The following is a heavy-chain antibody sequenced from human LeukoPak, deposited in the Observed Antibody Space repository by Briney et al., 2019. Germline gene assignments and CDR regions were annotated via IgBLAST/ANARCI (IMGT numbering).Heavy chain of an antibody. Sequence: ASVKVSCKASGYTFTGYYMHWVRQAPGQGLEWMGWINPNSGGTNYAQKFQGRVTMTRDTSTSTVYMELSSLRSEDTAVYYCARGVSSGHLGWFDPWGQGTLVTVSS. CDR1: GYTFTGYY. CDR2: INPNSGGT. V-gene: IGHV1-2*02. D-gene: IGHD6-19*01. CDR3: ARGVSSGHLGWFDP. J-gene: IGHJ5*02.